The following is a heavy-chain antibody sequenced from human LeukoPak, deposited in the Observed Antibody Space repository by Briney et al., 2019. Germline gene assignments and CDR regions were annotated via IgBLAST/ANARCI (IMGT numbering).Heavy chain of an antibody. D-gene: IGHD5-18*01. Sequence: GGSLRLSCAASGFTFSSYAMHWVRQAPGKGLEWVAVISYDGSNKYYADSVKGRFTISRDNSKNTLYLQMNSLRAEDTAVYYCARDRYGGYSYGYIDYWGQGTLVTVSS. CDR3: ARDRYGGYSYGYIDY. J-gene: IGHJ4*02. CDR2: ISYDGSNK. V-gene: IGHV3-30*04. CDR1: GFTFSSYA.